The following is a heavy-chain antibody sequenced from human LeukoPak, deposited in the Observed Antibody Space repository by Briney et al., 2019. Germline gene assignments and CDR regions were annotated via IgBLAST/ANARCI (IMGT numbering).Heavy chain of an antibody. CDR1: GFTFSSSW. CDR3: AGEGRGSYYDSRDSYKTFSYGLDV. CDR2: ISDDGSSA. V-gene: IGHV3-74*01. D-gene: IGHD3-22*01. J-gene: IGHJ6*02. Sequence: GGSLRLSCVASGFTFSSSWMHWVRQAPGKGLVWVSRISDDGSSAIYADSVRGRFTISRDNSKSTVNLQMNSLRAEDTAVYFCAGEGRGSYYDSRDSYKTFSYGLDVWGQGTTVTVSS.